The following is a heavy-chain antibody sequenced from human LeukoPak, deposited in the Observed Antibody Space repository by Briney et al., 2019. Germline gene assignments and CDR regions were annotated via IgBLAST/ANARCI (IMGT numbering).Heavy chain of an antibody. J-gene: IGHJ4*01. V-gene: IGHV4-31*03. CDR1: GGSIRSGDYY. CDR2: ISYSGTT. Sequence: SSETLSLTCTVSGGSIRSGDYYWTWIRQHPGKGLEWIGYISYSGTTYYNPSLKSRVTISVVTSKNQFSLKLSSVTAADTAVYYCASHYGGDYFDYWGHGTLVTVSS. D-gene: IGHD4-23*01. CDR3: ASHYGGDYFDY.